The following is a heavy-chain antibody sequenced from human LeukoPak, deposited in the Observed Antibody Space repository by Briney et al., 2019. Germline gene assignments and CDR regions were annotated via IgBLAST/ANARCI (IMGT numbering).Heavy chain of an antibody. J-gene: IGHJ6*02. CDR2: MDPNSGNT. CDR1: GYTFTNYD. Sequence: ASVKVSCKASGYTFTNYDINWVRQATGQGLEWMGWMDPNSGNTGYAQKFQGRVTMTRNTSISTTYMELSGLRSEDTAVYYCARGFSYRMDVWGQGNTVTVSS. V-gene: IGHV1-8*01. CDR3: ARGFSYRMDV.